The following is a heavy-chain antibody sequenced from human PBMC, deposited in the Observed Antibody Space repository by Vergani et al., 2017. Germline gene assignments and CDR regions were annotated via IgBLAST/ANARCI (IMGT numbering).Heavy chain of an antibody. D-gene: IGHD3-3*02. CDR2: IIPIFGTA. J-gene: IGHJ6*03. CDR1: GGTFSSYA. V-gene: IGHV1-69*01. CDR3: ARRLGHFWSGYYTGIEYYMDV. Sequence: QVQLVQSGAEVKKPGSSVKVSCKASGGTFSSYAISWVRQAPGPGLEWMGGIIPIFGTANYAQKFQGRVTITADESTSTAYMELSSLRSEDTAVYYCARRLGHFWSGYYTGIEYYMDVWGKGTTVTVSS.